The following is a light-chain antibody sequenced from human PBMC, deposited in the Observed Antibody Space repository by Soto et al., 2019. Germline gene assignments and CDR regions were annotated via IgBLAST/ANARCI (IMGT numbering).Light chain of an antibody. V-gene: IGLV2-14*01. CDR2: EVS. CDR1: SSDIGGHNY. Sequence: QSVLTQPASVSGSPGQSITISCTGTSSDIGGHNYVSWYQQHPGKAPKLMIYEVSNRPSGVSDRFSGSKSGNTASLTISGLQAEDEADYYCRSYTSSSTLVFGTGTKVT. J-gene: IGLJ1*01. CDR3: RSYTSSSTLV.